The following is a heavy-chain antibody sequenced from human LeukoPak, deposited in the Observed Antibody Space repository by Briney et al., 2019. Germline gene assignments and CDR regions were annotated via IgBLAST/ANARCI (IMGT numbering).Heavy chain of an antibody. D-gene: IGHD1-1*01. CDR3: LRGGTFDY. J-gene: IGHJ4*02. CDR2: VNPNTGAS. CDR1: GYTFTYYY. V-gene: IGHV1-2*02. Sequence: ASVKVSCKTSGYTFTYYYIHWVRQAPGQALEWMGWVNPNTGASKYREKFQGRIAMTRDTSISTVYMQLTGLRSDDTALYYCLRGGTFDYWGQGILVTVSS.